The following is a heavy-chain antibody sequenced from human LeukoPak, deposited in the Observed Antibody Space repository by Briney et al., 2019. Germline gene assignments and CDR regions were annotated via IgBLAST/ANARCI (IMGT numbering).Heavy chain of an antibody. CDR2: IIPILGIA. CDR1: GGTFSSYT. J-gene: IGHJ5*02. CDR3: AKGPPQNWFDP. V-gene: IGHV1-69*02. Sequence: SVKVSCKASGGTFSSYTISWVRQAPGQGLEWMGRIIPILGIANYAQKFQGRATITADKSTSTAYMELSSLRSEDTAVYYCAKGPPQNWFDPWGQGTLVTVSS.